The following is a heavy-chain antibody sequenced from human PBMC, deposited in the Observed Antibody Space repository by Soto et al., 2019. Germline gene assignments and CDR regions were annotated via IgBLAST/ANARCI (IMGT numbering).Heavy chain of an antibody. CDR3: ARISSSGWYHLFDY. CDR2: IYWDDDK. CDR1: GFSLSTSGVG. D-gene: IGHD6-19*01. J-gene: IGHJ4*02. Sequence: ESGPTLVNPTQTLTLTCTFSGFSLSTSGVGVGWIRQPPGKALEWLALIYWDDDKRYSPSLKSRLTITKDTSKNQVVLTMTNMDPVDTATYYCARISSSGWYHLFDYWGQGTLVTVSS. V-gene: IGHV2-5*02.